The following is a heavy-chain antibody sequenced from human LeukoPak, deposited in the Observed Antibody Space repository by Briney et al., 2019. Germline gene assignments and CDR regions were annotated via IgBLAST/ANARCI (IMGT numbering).Heavy chain of an antibody. CDR1: GGSFSGYY. CDR2: INHSGST. D-gene: IGHD3-3*01. CDR3: ARVRLGLRFLEWLPRYYYGVDV. V-gene: IGHV4-34*01. J-gene: IGHJ6*02. Sequence: SETLSLTCAVYGGSFSGYYWSWIRQPPGKGLEWIGEINHSGSTNYNPSLKSRVTISVDTSKNQFSLKLSSVTAADTAVYYCARVRLGLRFLEWLPRYYYGVDVWGQGTTVTVSS.